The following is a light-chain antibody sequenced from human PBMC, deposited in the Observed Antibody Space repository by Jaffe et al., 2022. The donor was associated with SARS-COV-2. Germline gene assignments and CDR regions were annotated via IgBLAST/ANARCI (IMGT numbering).Light chain of an antibody. CDR2: GAS. V-gene: IGKV3-15*01. Sequence: EIVMTQSPDTLSVSPGERATLSCRASQSVGSNLAWYQQKPGQAPRLLIYGASTRATGIPARFSVSGSGTEFTLTISSLQSEDFAVYYCQQYYNWPPWTFGQGTKVEIK. J-gene: IGKJ1*01. CDR3: QQYYNWPPWT. CDR1: QSVGSN.